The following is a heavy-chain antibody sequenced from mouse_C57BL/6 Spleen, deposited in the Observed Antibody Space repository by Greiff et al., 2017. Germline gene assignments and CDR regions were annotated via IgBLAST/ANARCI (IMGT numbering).Heavy chain of an antibody. V-gene: IGHV1-53*01. Sequence: QVHVKQPGTELVKPGASVKLSCKASGYTFTSYWMHWVKQRPGQGLEWIGNINPSNGGTNYNEKFKSKATLTVDKSSSTAYMQLSSLTSEDSAVYFCAISRRELAWFAYWGQGTLVTVSA. J-gene: IGHJ3*01. CDR3: AISRRELAWFAY. CDR2: INPSNGGT. CDR1: GYTFTSYW.